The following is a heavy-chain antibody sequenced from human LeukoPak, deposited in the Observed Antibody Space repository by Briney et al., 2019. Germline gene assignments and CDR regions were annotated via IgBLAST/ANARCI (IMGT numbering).Heavy chain of an antibody. D-gene: IGHD2-2*01. J-gene: IGHJ4*02. CDR3: ARDRCSRANCCLFDL. CDR2: IRGSGGST. Sequence: GGSLRLSCAASEFTFSRYSMNWVRQAPGKGLEWVSGIRGSGGSTNYTDSVKGRFTISRDSSKNTLFLQMNSLGAEDTAVYYCARDRCSRANCCLFDLWGQGSLVTVSS. V-gene: IGHV3-23*01. CDR1: EFTFSRYS.